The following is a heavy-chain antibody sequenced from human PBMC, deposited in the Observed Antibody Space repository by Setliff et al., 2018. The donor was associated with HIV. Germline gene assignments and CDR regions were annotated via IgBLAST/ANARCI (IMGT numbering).Heavy chain of an antibody. CDR3: NIYYYYYMDV. CDR1: GGSFSGYY. J-gene: IGHJ6*03. Sequence: NPSETLSLTCAVYGGSFSGYYWSWIRQPPGKGLEWIGEINHSGSTNYNPSLKSRVTISVDTSKNQFSLKLSSVTAADTAVYYCNIYYYYYMDVWGKGTTVTVSS. CDR2: INHSGST. V-gene: IGHV4-34*01.